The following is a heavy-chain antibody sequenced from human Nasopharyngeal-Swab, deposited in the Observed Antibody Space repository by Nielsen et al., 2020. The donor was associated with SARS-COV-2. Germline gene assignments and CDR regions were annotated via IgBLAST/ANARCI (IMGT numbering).Heavy chain of an antibody. CDR1: GFTFSSYA. CDR2: ISGSGFST. CDR3: AKGPRTYYYDSSGYYYFDY. V-gene: IGHV3-23*01. J-gene: IGHJ4*02. D-gene: IGHD3-22*01. Sequence: GESLKISCAASGFTFSSYAMTWVRQAPGKGLEWVSAISGSGFSTYYADSVKGRFTISRDNSKNTLYLQMNSLRAEDTAVYYCAKGPRTYYYDSSGYYYFDYWGQGTLVTVSS.